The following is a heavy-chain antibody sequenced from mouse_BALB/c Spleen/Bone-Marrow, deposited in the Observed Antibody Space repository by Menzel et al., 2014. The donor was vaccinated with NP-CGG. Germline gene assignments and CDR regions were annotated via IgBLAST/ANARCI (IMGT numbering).Heavy chain of an antibody. V-gene: IGHV5-12-1*01. Sequence: EVKVVDSGGGLVKPGGSLKLSCAASGFAFSSYDMSWVRQTPEKRQEWVAYISSGGGSTYYPDTVKGRFTISRDNAKNTLYLQMSSLKSEDTAMYYCARQGYGYVDFDVWGAGTTVTVSS. CDR1: GFAFSSYD. CDR3: ARQGYGYVDFDV. J-gene: IGHJ1*01. CDR2: ISSGGGST. D-gene: IGHD1-2*01.